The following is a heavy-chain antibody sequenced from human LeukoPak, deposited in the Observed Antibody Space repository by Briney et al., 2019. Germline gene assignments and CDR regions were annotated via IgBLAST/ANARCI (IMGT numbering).Heavy chain of an antibody. J-gene: IGHJ4*02. CDR2: IYPGDSDT. CDR1: GYNFTIYW. D-gene: IGHD4-17*01. V-gene: IGHV5-51*01. CDR3: ARLGAYGDFASDY. Sequence: ESLKISCKGSGYNFTIYWIGWVRQMPGKGLEWMGIIYPGDSDTRYSPSFQGQVTISADKSINTAYLQWSSLKASDTAMYYCARLGAYGDFASDYWGQGTLVTVSS.